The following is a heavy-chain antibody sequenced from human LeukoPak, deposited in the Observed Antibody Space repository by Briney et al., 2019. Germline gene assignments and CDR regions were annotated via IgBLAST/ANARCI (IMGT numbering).Heavy chain of an antibody. CDR2: INSDGSST. CDR3: AKRGCDTNGCPYYFDY. CDR1: GFTFSSYW. V-gene: IGHV3-74*01. J-gene: IGHJ4*02. D-gene: IGHD2-8*01. Sequence: GGSLRLSCAASGFTFSSYWMHWVRQAPGKGLVWVSRINSDGSSTSYADSVKGRFTISRDNAKNTLYLQMNSLRAEDTAVYYCAKRGCDTNGCPYYFDYWGQGTLVTVSS.